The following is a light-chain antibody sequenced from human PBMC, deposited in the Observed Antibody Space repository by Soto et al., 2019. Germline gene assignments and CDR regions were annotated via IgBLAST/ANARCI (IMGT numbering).Light chain of an antibody. V-gene: IGKV2-28*01. CDR1: QSLLHSNGYNY. J-gene: IGKJ3*01. Sequence: DFVMTQSPLSLPVTPGEPASISCRSSQSLLHSNGYNYLDWYLQKPGQSPQLLIYLGSNRASGVPDRFSGSGSGTDFTLKISSVAAEDVGVYYCMQALQTPATFGPGTKVDI. CDR2: LGS. CDR3: MQALQTPAT.